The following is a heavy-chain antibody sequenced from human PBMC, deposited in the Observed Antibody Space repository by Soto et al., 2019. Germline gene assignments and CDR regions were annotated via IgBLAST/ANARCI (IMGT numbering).Heavy chain of an antibody. CDR1: GGSISSSSYY. V-gene: IGHV4-39*01. Sequence: PSETLSLTCTVSGGSISSSSYYWGWIRQPPGKGLEWIGSIYYSGSTYYNPSLKSRVTISVDTSKNQFSLKLSSVTAADTAVYYCASSADSNYNWFDPWGQGTLVTVSS. CDR3: ASSADSNYNWFDP. J-gene: IGHJ5*02. CDR2: IYYSGST. D-gene: IGHD4-4*01.